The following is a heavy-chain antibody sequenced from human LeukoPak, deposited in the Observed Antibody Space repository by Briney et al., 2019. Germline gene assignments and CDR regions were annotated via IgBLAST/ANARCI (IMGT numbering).Heavy chain of an antibody. CDR1: GFTFSSYA. CDR3: AKILESGYDRLNLFDY. J-gene: IGHJ4*02. D-gene: IGHD5-12*01. CDR2: INGSGGST. V-gene: IGHV3-23*01. Sequence: PGGSLRLSCAASGFTFSSYAMSWVRQAPGKGLEWVSAINGSGGSTYYADSVKGRFTISRDNSKNTLYLQMNSLRAEDTAVYYCAKILESGYDRLNLFDYWGQGTLVTVSS.